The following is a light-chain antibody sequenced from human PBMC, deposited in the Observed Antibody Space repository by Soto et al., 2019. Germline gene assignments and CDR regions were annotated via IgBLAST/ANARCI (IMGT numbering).Light chain of an antibody. J-gene: IGKJ4*01. V-gene: IGKV3-20*01. Sequence: VLTQSPGTLSLSPGERATLSCRASQSVNNNYLAWYQQKPGQSPRLLIYGASIRATAIPDRFSGSGSGKDCTLTISRLEPEDSAVYYCQQHSRSITFGGGTKVEIK. CDR1: QSVNNNY. CDR3: QQHSRSIT. CDR2: GAS.